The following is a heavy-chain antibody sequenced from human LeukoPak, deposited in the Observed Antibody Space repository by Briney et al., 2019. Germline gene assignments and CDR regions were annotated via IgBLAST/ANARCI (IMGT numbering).Heavy chain of an antibody. CDR3: AREGSIHQDLDY. CDR1: GFTFSSSS. V-gene: IGHV3-21*01. J-gene: IGHJ4*02. D-gene: IGHD2-2*01. CDR2: IDPPGRGD. Sequence: PGGSLRLSCAASGFTFSSSSMNLVRQAPGKGLEWVSSIDPPGRGDYYAGSVKGLFTSSRDNARSSLYLLMNSLTVGDTAVSYCAREGSIHQDLDYWGQGTLVNVSS.